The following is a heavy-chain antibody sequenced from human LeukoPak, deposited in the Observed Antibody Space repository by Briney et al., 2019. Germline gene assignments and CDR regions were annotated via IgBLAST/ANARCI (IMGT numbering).Heavy chain of an antibody. CDR1: GVSFSGYY. J-gene: IGHJ4*02. CDR2: INHSGST. V-gene: IGHV4-34*01. CDR3: ARSRRQNAPFDY. D-gene: IGHD1-1*01. Sequence: SDTLCLTGADHGVSFSGYYWSWIRQPPGKGLEWIGEINHSGSTNYNPSLKSRVTISVDTSKNQFSLKLSSVTAADTAVYYCARSRRQNAPFDYWGQGTLVTVSS.